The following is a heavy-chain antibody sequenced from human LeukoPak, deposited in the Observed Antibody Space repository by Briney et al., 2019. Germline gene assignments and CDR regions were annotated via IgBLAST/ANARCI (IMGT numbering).Heavy chain of an antibody. Sequence: PGGSLRLSCAASGFSFSSYSMNWVRQAPGKGLEWVSYISSSSNTIYYADSVKGRFTISRDNAKNSLYLQMNSLRAEDTAVYYCARRHGNRWYVDYWGQGTLVTVSS. CDR2: ISSSSNTI. CDR1: GFSFSSYS. D-gene: IGHD6-13*01. CDR3: ARRHGNRWYVDY. J-gene: IGHJ4*02. V-gene: IGHV3-48*04.